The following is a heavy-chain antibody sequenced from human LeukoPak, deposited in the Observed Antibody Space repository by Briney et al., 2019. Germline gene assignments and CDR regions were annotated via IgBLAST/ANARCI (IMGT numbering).Heavy chain of an antibody. CDR1: GGSISSRTYY. CDR3: ARLADCSSTRCHDY. V-gene: IGHV4-39*01. CDR2: SYYSGST. Sequence: SETLSLTCTVSGGSISSRTYYWGWLRQPPWKGLEWIGSSYYSGSTYYNPSLKSRVTISVDTSKNQFSLKLRSVTAADTAVYYCARLADCSSTRCHDYWGQGTLVTVSS. J-gene: IGHJ4*02. D-gene: IGHD2-2*01.